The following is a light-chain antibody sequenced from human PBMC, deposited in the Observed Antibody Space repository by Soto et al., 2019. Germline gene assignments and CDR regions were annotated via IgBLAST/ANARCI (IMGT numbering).Light chain of an antibody. CDR2: EVS. CDR1: SSDVGSYNR. J-gene: IGLJ1*01. Sequence: QSALTQPPSVSGSPRQSVTISCTGTSSDVGSYNRVSWYQQPPGTAPKLMIYEVSNRPSGVPDRFSGSKSGNTASLTISGLQAEDEADYYCSSYTSSSTFYVFGTGTKVTVL. V-gene: IGLV2-18*02. CDR3: SSYTSSSTFYV.